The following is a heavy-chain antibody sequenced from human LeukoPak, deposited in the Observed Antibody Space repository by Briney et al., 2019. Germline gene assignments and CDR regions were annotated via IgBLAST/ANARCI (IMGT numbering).Heavy chain of an antibody. D-gene: IGHD3-16*01. CDR2: IYYSGHS. CDR1: GGSISSYY. Sequence: SETLSLTCTVSGGSISSYYWSWIRQPPGKGLEWIGYIYYSGHSNYNPSSKSRVTISVDTSKNQFSLKLRSVTAADTAVYYCARFGSLREPIHDYWGQGTLVTVSS. CDR3: ARFGSLREPIHDY. V-gene: IGHV4-59*01. J-gene: IGHJ4*02.